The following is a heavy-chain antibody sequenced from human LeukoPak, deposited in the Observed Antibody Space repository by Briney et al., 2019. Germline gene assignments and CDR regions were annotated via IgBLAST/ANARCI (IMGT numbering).Heavy chain of an antibody. D-gene: IGHD3-10*02. CDR3: ARVFPPNWFDP. J-gene: IGHJ5*02. V-gene: IGHV3-66*01. CDR1: GFTVTSNY. CDR2: IYSGGGA. Sequence: GGSLRLSCAASGFTVTSNYMSWVRQAPGKGLEWVSIIYSGGGAYYADPVKGRFTISRDNSRNTLFLQMNSLRAEDTAMYYCARVFPPNWFDPWGQGTLVIVSS.